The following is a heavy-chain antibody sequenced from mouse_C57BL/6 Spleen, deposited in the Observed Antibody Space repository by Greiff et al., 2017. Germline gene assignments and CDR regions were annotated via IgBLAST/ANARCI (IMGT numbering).Heavy chain of an antibody. CDR3: ARGGDDYGSSYYFDY. CDR1: GFSLTSYG. D-gene: IGHD1-1*01. Sequence: QVQLQQSGPGLVQPSQSLSITCTVSGFSLTSYGVHWVRQSPGKGLEWLGVIWSGGSTDYNAAFISRLSISKDNSKSQVFFKMNSLQADDTAIYYCARGGDDYGSSYYFDYWGQGTTLTVSS. J-gene: IGHJ2*01. V-gene: IGHV2-2*01. CDR2: IWSGGST.